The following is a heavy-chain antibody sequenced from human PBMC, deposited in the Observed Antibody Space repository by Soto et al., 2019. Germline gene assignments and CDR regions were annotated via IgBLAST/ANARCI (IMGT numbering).Heavy chain of an antibody. CDR3: ARGDRRGLQLPPYYYYGMDV. CDR2: IIPIFGTA. V-gene: IGHV1-69*12. CDR1: GGTFSSYA. D-gene: IGHD5-12*01. Sequence: QVQLVQSGAEVKKPGSSVKVSCKASGGTFSSYAISWVRQAPGQGLEWMGGIIPIFGTANYAQKFQGRVTITADESTSTAYMALSSLRSADTAVYYCARGDRRGLQLPPYYYYGMDVWGQGTTVTVSS. J-gene: IGHJ6*02.